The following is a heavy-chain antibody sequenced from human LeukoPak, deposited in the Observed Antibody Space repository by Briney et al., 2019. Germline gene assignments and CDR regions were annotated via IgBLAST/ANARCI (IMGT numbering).Heavy chain of an antibody. CDR3: ARDHYDSSGYEDF. Sequence: GGSLRLSCAASGFTFSSYSMNWVRQAPGKGLEWVSSISSSSSYIYYADSVKGRFTISRDNAKNSLYLQMNSLRAEDTAVYYCARDHYDSSGYEDFWGQGTLVTVSS. J-gene: IGHJ4*02. V-gene: IGHV3-21*01. D-gene: IGHD3-22*01. CDR2: ISSSSSYI. CDR1: GFTFSSYS.